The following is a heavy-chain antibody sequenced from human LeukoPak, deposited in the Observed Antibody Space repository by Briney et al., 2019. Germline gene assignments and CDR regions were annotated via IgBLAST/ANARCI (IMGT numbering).Heavy chain of an antibody. CDR3: AREPEGLTTESH. J-gene: IGHJ4*02. V-gene: IGHV1-18*04. D-gene: IGHD1-14*01. CDR2: ISAYNGNT. Sequence: GASVKVSCKASGYTFTSYGISWVRQAPGQGLEWMGWISAYNGNTNYAQKFQGRVAITADTSTSTAYMELSDLGSEDTAVYFCAREPEGLTTESHWGQGTLVTVSS. CDR1: GYTFTSYG.